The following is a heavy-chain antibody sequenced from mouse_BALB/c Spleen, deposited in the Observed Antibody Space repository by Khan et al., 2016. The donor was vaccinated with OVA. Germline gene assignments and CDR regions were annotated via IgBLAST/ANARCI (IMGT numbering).Heavy chain of an antibody. J-gene: IGHJ2*01. V-gene: IGHV3-2*02. D-gene: IGHD1-1*01. CDR2: ISYSGGT. Sequence: EVQLQESGPGLVKPSQSLSLTCTVTGYSITSGYAWNWIRQFPGNKLEWMGYISYSGGTSYNPSLKSRISISRATSKTQFFLQLNSVTTEDTATYFCARGNYYGYYFDYWGQGTTLTVAS. CDR3: ARGNYYGYYFDY. CDR1: GYSITSGYA.